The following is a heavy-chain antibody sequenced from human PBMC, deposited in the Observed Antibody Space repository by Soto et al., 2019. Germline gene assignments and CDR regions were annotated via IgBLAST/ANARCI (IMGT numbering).Heavy chain of an antibody. CDR3: ASDYGGNPRPDAFDI. Sequence: GGSLRLSCAASGFTFSDYYMSWIRQAPGKGLEWVSYISSSSSYTNYADSVKGRFTISRDNAKNSLYLQMNSLRAEDTAVYYCASDYGGNPRPDAFDIWGQGTMVTVSS. CDR2: ISSSSSYT. CDR1: GFTFSDYY. V-gene: IGHV3-11*06. D-gene: IGHD4-17*01. J-gene: IGHJ3*02.